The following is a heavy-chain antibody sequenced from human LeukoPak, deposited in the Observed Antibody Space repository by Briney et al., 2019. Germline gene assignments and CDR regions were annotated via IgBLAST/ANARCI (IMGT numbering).Heavy chain of an antibody. J-gene: IGHJ6*02. Sequence: GGSLRLSCAASGFTFSSYSMNWVRQAPGKGLEWVSSISSSSSYIYYADSVKGRFTISRDNAKNSLYLQMNSLRPEDTALYYCAKDLSSAITSALVLDVWGQGTTVTVS. V-gene: IGHV3-21*04. CDR2: ISSSSSYI. D-gene: IGHD3-22*01. CDR3: AKDLSSAITSALVLDV. CDR1: GFTFSSYS.